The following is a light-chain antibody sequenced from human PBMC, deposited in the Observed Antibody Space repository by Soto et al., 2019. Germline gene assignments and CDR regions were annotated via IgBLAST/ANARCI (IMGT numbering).Light chain of an antibody. CDR3: QQDYSTLAT. J-gene: IGKJ5*01. CDR1: ESISRH. V-gene: IGKV1-39*01. CDR2: AAS. Sequence: DIQMSQSPSSLSASVGDRVTITCRAAESISRHLNWYQQKPGRAPDPLIYAASTLQNGVPSRFTGSGSGTEFTLTITGLQLEDFATYYCQQDYSTLATFGQGTRLEIK.